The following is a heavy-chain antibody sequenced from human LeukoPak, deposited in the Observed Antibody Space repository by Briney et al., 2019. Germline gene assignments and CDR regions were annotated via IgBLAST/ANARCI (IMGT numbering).Heavy chain of an antibody. V-gene: IGHV4-34*01. J-gene: IGHJ5*02. CDR2: INHSGST. D-gene: IGHD3-3*01. Sequence: SETLSLTCAVYGGSFSGYYWSWIRRPPGKGLEWIGEINHSGSTNYNPSLKSRVTISVDTSKNQFSLKLSSVTAADTAVYYCARGRLHYDFWSGYYTPNWFDPWGQGTLVTVSS. CDR3: ARGRLHYDFWSGYYTPNWFDP. CDR1: GGSFSGYY.